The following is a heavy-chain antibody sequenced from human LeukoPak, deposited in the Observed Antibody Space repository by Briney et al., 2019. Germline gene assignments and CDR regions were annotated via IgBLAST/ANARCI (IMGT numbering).Heavy chain of an antibody. D-gene: IGHD3-3*01. Sequence: GAPVKVSCKASGYTFTSYAMNWVRQAPGQGLEWMGWINTNTGNPTYAQGFTGRFVFSLDTSVSTAYLQISSLKAEDTAVYYCAREGYDFWSGSYGMDVWGQGTTVTVSS. CDR3: AREGYDFWSGSYGMDV. CDR1: GYTFTSYA. CDR2: INTNTGNP. J-gene: IGHJ6*02. V-gene: IGHV7-4-1*02.